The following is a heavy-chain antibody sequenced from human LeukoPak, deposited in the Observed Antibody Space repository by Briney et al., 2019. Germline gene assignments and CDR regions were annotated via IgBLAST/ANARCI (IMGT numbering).Heavy chain of an antibody. CDR3: ARHALDYDFWSGYFGRHFAY. CDR2: SYYSGST. Sequence: SETLSLTCTGSGGSISSYYWSWIRQPPGKGLEWIGYSYYSGSTNYNPSLKSRVTISVDTSKNQFSLKLSSVTAADTAVYYCARHALDYDFWSGYFGRHFAYWGQGTLVTVSS. D-gene: IGHD3-3*01. J-gene: IGHJ4*02. V-gene: IGHV4-59*08. CDR1: GGSISSYY.